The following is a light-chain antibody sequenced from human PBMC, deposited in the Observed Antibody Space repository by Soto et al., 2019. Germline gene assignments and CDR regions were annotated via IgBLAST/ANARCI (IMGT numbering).Light chain of an antibody. CDR1: ISDIGTYNL. Sequence: QSALTQPASVSGSPGQSITISCTGSISDIGTYNLVSWFQQHPGKAPKLIIYEGSKRPSGVSNRFSGSKSGNTASLTISGLQAEDEADYYCSSYTTSSTRVFGGGTKLTVL. CDR2: EGS. CDR3: SSYTTSSTRV. J-gene: IGLJ2*01. V-gene: IGLV2-14*02.